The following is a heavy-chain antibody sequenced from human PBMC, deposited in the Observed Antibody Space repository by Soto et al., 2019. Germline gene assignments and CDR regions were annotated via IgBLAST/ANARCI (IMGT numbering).Heavy chain of an antibody. V-gene: IGHV4-39*01. Sequence: QLQLQESGPGLVKPSETLSLTCTVSGGSISSSSYYWGWIRQPPGKGLEWIGSIYYSGSTYYNPSLKGRVTISVDTSKNQFSLKLSSVTAADTAVYYCASLYYYDSSGYYTARLYYYYYGMDVWGQGTTVTVSS. CDR3: ASLYYYDSSGYYTARLYYYYYGMDV. J-gene: IGHJ6*02. CDR1: GGSISSSSYY. CDR2: IYYSGST. D-gene: IGHD3-22*01.